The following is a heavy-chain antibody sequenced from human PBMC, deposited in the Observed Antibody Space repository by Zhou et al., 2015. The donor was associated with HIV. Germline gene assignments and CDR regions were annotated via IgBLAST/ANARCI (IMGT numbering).Heavy chain of an antibody. J-gene: IGHJ4*02. D-gene: IGHD3-3*02. CDR2: ISPIFGTA. Sequence: QVQLVQSGAEVKKPGSSVKVSCKASGGTFSSYAISWVRQAPGQGLEWMGGISPIFGTANYAQKFQGRVTITADRSTNTAYMELRSLTSEDTAEYYCARRSDISDYFDYWGQGTLVTVSS. V-gene: IGHV1-69*06. CDR1: GGTFSSYA. CDR3: ARRSDISDYFDY.